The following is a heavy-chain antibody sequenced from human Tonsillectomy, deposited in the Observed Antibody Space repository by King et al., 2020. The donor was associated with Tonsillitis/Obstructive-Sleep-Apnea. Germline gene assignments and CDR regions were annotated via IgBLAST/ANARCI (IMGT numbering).Heavy chain of an antibody. V-gene: IGHV3-7*01. CDR3: ARVFGVVNLYDY. CDR2: MKQDGSEK. CDR1: GFTFSSYW. Sequence: VQLVESGGGLVQPGGSLRLSCTASGFTFSSYWMSWVRQAPGKGLEWVANMKQDGSEKYFVDSVKGRFTISRDNAKKSLYLQMNSLRAEDTAVYYCARVFGVVNLYDYWGQGPLVTVSS. J-gene: IGHJ4*02. D-gene: IGHD3-3*01.